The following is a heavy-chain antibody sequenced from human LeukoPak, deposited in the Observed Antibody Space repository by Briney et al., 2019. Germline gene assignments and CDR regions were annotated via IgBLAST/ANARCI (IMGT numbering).Heavy chain of an antibody. CDR1: GYTFTSYG. D-gene: IGHD6-19*01. CDR3: AREVSSGWDYYYYYYMDV. Sequence: GASVKVSCKASGYTFTSYGISWVRQAPGQGLEWMGWISAYNGNTNYAQKLQGRVTMTTDTSTSTAYMELRSLRSDDTAVYYCAREVSSGWDYYYYYYMDVWGKGTTVTVSS. V-gene: IGHV1-18*01. CDR2: ISAYNGNT. J-gene: IGHJ6*03.